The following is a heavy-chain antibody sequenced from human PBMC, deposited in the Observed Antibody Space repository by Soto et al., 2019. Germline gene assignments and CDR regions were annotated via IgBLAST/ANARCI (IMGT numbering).Heavy chain of an antibody. V-gene: IGHV4-4*07. CDR1: GGSITTYY. Sequence: QVQLQEWGPGLVKPSETLSLTCTVSGGSITTYYWSWIRQPAGKGLEWIGRIYSGGSTNYNPSLRSRVTVSVDMSKNQFSLQLSSVPAADTAVYYWARGPGGFGEFSLDYWGQGTLVTVSS. D-gene: IGHD3-10*01. CDR3: ARGPGGFGEFSLDY. CDR2: IYSGGST. J-gene: IGHJ4*02.